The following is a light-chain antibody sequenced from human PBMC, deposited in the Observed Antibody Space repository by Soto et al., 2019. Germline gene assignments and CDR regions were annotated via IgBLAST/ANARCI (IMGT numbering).Light chain of an antibody. J-gene: IGKJ5*01. V-gene: IGKV3-15*01. Sequence: DIVMTQSPATLSVARGESVTFSCRASQGVSRKLAWYQHKPGQAPRLLISGASTGATGIPARFSGSGSGTAFTLTISSLQSEDCAIYYCQQYNNWPPITCGQGTRREIK. CDR1: QGVSRK. CDR2: GAS. CDR3: QQYNNWPPIT.